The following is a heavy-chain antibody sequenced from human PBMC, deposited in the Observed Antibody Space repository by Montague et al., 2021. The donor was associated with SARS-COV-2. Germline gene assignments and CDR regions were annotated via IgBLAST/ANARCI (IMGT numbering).Heavy chain of an antibody. V-gene: IGHV4-39*01. Sequence: SETLSLTCTVSGGSISSSSYYWGWIRQPPGKGLEWIGSIHYSGSTYYNPSLKSRVTISVDTSKNQFSLKLSSVTAADTAVYYCAGQRRGGLVSTPRFFDYWGQGTMVTVSS. CDR1: GGSISSSSYY. CDR3: AGQRRGGLVSTPRFFDY. D-gene: IGHD6-19*01. CDR2: IHYSGST. J-gene: IGHJ4*02.